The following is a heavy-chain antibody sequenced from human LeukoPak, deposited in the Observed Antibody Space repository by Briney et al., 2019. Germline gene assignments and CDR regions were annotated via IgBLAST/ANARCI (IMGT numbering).Heavy chain of an antibody. Sequence: GGSLRLSCAASGFTFSSYAMSWVRQAPGKGLEWVSAISGSGGSTYYADSVKGRFTISRDNSKNTLYLQMNSLRAEDTAVYYCAKQGPPRPYSAKTGTDYWGQGTLVTVSS. CDR2: ISGSGGST. J-gene: IGHJ4*02. CDR3: AKQGPPRPYSAKTGTDY. CDR1: GFTFSSYA. V-gene: IGHV3-23*01. D-gene: IGHD1-1*01.